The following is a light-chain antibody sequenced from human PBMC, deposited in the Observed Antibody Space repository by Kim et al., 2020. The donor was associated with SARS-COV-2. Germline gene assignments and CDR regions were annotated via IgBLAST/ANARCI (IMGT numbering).Light chain of an antibody. V-gene: IGLV3-19*01. J-gene: IGLJ3*02. CDR2: AKD. CDR1: SLRNYY. CDR3: YSRGSSNKVV. Sequence: SSELTQDPAVSVALGQTVRITCQGDSLRNYYASWYQQKPGQAPILVMYAKDNRPSGIPDRFSASSSGNIASLTITGALAEDEADYYCYSRGSSNKVVFGGGTQLTVL.